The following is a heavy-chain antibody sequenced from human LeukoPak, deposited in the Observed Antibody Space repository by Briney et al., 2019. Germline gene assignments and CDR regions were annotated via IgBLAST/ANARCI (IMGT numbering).Heavy chain of an antibody. Sequence: KPSETLSLTCAVSGGSSSNSYWSWIRQPPGKGLEWIGEINHNGRTYYNPSLKSRVTISVDTPKSQFSLKLTSVTAADTAVYYCAKKGGGQLVNTRRWFDPWGQGTLVTVSS. CDR1: GGSSSNSY. D-gene: IGHD6-13*01. J-gene: IGHJ5*02. CDR2: INHNGRT. V-gene: IGHV4-34*01. CDR3: AKKGGGQLVNTRRWFDP.